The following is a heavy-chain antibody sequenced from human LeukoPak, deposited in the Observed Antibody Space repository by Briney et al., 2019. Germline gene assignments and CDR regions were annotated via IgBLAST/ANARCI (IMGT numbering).Heavy chain of an antibody. V-gene: IGHV6-1*01. Sequence: SQTLSLTCAISGDSVSSNSAAWNWIRQSPSRGLEWLGRTYYRSKWYNDYAVSVKSRITINPDTSKNQFSLQLNSMTPEDTAVYYCARGYDSSGYYGRPAFDIWGQGTMVTVSS. D-gene: IGHD3-22*01. J-gene: IGHJ3*02. CDR2: TYYRSKWYN. CDR3: ARGYDSSGYYGRPAFDI. CDR1: GDSVSSNSAA.